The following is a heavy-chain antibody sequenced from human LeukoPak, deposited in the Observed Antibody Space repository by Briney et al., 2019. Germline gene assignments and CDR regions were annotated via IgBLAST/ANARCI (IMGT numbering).Heavy chain of an antibody. J-gene: IGHJ3*02. V-gene: IGHV3-7*05. Sequence: GGSLRLSCAASGFTFSSYWMSWVRQAPGKGLDWVANIKQDGSAKYYVDSAKGRFTISRDNAKNSLSLQMSSLRAEDTAVYYCARVWTYYYGSGSYVGAFDIWGQGTMVTVSS. CDR2: IKQDGSAK. D-gene: IGHD3-10*01. CDR3: ARVWTYYYGSGSYVGAFDI. CDR1: GFTFSSYW.